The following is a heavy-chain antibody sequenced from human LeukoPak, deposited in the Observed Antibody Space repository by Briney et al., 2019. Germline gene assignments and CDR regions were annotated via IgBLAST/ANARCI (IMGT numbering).Heavy chain of an antibody. CDR1: GYTFTGYY. CDR3: ASEAAAIESDAFDI. V-gene: IGHV1-2*02. D-gene: IGHD2-2*02. J-gene: IGHJ3*02. CDR2: INPNSGGT. Sequence: ASVKVSCKASGYTFTGYYMHWVRQAPGQGLEWMGWINPNSGGTNYAQKFQGRVTMTRDTSISTACMELSRLRSDDTAVYYCASEAAAIESDAFDIWGQGTMVTVSS.